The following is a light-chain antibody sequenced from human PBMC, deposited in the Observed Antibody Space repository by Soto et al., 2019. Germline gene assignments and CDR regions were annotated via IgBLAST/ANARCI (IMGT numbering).Light chain of an antibody. J-gene: IGKJ1*01. Sequence: IWMPQSPSLLSASTGDRVTISCLMSQGISSYLAWYQQKPGKAPELLIYAASTLQSGVPSRFSGSGSGTDFTLTISCLQSEDFATYYCQQYYSFPRTFGQGTKVDIK. V-gene: IGKV1D-8*01. CDR2: AAS. CDR3: QQYYSFPRT. CDR1: QGISSY.